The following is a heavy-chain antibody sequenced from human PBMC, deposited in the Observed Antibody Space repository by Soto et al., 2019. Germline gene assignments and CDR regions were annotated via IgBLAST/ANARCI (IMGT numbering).Heavy chain of an antibody. D-gene: IGHD1-26*01. CDR1: GGTFDNFI. Sequence: QVQLVQSGAEVKEPGSSVRVSCKASGGTFDNFIMNWVRQTPGRGLEWMGGIVPMLGTPTYAEKFKGRVTISATGSTSTMYLEVTSLRSDDTAIYCCARNRTYSASLSQYSDMDVKGQATAVTVSS. J-gene: IGHJ6*02. CDR2: IVPMLGTP. CDR3: ARNRTYSASLSQYSDMDV. V-gene: IGHV1-69*01.